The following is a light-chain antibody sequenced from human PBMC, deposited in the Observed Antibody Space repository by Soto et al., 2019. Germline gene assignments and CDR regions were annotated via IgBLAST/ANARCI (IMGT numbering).Light chain of an antibody. Sequence: EIVLTQSPGTLSLSPGERATLSCRASQTVGSTYLAWYQQKPGQAPRLLIYGASSRATAIPDRFSGSGSGTDFTLTISRLEPEDFAVYYCQHYGSSPLTFGGGTEVEIK. CDR2: GAS. J-gene: IGKJ4*01. CDR1: QTVGSTY. CDR3: QHYGSSPLT. V-gene: IGKV3-20*01.